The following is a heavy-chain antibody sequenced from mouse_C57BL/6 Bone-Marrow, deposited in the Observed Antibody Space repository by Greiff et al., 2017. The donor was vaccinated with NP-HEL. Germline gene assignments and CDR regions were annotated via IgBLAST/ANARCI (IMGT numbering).Heavy chain of an antibody. J-gene: IGHJ2*01. CDR2: INYDGSST. Sequence: EVQRVESEGGLVQPGSSMKLSCTASGFTFSDYYMAWVRQVPEKGLEWVANINYDGSSTYYLDSLKSRFIISRDNAKNILYLQMSSLKSEDTATYYCARETSGSSYYFDYWGQGTTLTVSS. D-gene: IGHD1-1*01. V-gene: IGHV5-16*01. CDR3: ARETSGSSYYFDY. CDR1: GFTFSDYY.